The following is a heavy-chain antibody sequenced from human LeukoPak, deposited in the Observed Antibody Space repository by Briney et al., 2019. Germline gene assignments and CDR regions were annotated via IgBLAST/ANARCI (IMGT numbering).Heavy chain of an antibody. CDR3: ASQVVVDAFDT. CDR1: GGSFSGYY. CDR2: INHGGST. Sequence: SETLSCNGAVYGGSFSGYYWSWLRQPPGKGLEWRMEINHGGSTNYNPSLKRRVTISVDTSKNPFSLKLSSVTAADTSVYYCASQVVVDAFDTWGQGTLVTVSS. J-gene: IGHJ3*02. D-gene: IGHD2-15*01. V-gene: IGHV4-34*01.